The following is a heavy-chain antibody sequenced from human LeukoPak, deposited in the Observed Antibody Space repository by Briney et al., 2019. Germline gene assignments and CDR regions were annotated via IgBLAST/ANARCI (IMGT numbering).Heavy chain of an antibody. CDR1: GGSVTDYY. V-gene: IGHV4-59*02. CDR2: IYYTGT. Sequence: SETLSLTCTVSGGSVTDYYWSWTRQSPGKGLEWIGYIYYTGTSHNPSLKSRVTISADTSKNQFSLKLISVTAADTAVYYCASRKLGNDYWGQGTLVTVSS. D-gene: IGHD7-27*01. J-gene: IGHJ4*02. CDR3: ASRKLGNDY.